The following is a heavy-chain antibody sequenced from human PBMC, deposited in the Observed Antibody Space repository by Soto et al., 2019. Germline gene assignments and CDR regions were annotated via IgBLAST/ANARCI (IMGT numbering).Heavy chain of an antibody. CDR3: ARGAFPIFGVVTINWFDP. V-gene: IGHV4-39*01. CDR2: IYYSGST. J-gene: IGHJ5*02. CDR1: GGSISSSSYY. D-gene: IGHD3-3*01. Sequence: QLQLQESGPGLVKPSETLSLTCTVSGGSISSSSYYWGWIRQPPGKGLEWIGSIYYSGSTYYNPSLKSRVTISVDTSKNQFSLKLSSVTAADTAVYYCARGAFPIFGVVTINWFDPWGQGTLVTVSS.